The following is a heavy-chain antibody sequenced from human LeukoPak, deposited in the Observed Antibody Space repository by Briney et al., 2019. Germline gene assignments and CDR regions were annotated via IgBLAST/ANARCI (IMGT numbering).Heavy chain of an antibody. CDR3: ARVPSFYYYYYMDV. D-gene: IGHD2-2*01. V-gene: IGHV3-7*01. CDR2: IKQDGSEK. CDR1: GFTFSSYW. J-gene: IGHJ6*03. Sequence: PGGSLRLSCAASGFTFSSYWMSWVRQASGKGLEWVANIKQDGSEKYYVDSVKGRFTISRDNAKNSLYLQMNSLRAEDTAVYYCARVPSFYYYYYMDVWGKGTTVTVSS.